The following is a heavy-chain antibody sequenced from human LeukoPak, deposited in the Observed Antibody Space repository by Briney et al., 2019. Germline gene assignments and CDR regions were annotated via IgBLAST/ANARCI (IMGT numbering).Heavy chain of an antibody. CDR2: INPSGGST. D-gene: IGHD3-16*02. V-gene: IGHV1-46*01. J-gene: IGHJ4*02. Sequence: GASVKVSCKASGYTFTSYYMHWVRQAPGQGLEWMGIINPSGGSTSYAQKFQGRVTMTRDMSTSTVYMELSSLRSEDTAVYYCTITFTFGGVIEQWIFDYWGQGTLVTVSS. CDR3: TITFTFGGVIEQWIFDY. CDR1: GYTFTSYY.